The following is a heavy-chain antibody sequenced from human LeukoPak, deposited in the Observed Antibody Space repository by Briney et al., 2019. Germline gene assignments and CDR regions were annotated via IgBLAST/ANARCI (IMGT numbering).Heavy chain of an antibody. V-gene: IGHV1-18*01. CDR3: ARGRDYDILTGTYYYYYMDV. CDR1: GYTFTSYG. J-gene: IGHJ6*03. D-gene: IGHD3-9*01. Sequence: ASVKVSCKASGYTFTSYGISWVRQAPGQGLEWMGWISAYNGNTNYAQKLQGRVTMTTDTSTSTAYMELSSLRSEDTAVYYCARGRDYDILTGTYYYYYMDVWGKGTTVTVSS. CDR2: ISAYNGNT.